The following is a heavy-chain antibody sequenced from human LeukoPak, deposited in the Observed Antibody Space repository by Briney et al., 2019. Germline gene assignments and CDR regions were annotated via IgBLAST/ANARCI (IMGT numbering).Heavy chain of an antibody. D-gene: IGHD2-8*02. CDR3: AREESGGYFDY. CDR1: GYTFTNYY. Sequence: ASVKVSCKASGYTFTNYYMHWVRQAPGQGLEWMGLSNPTGSSTNYAQKFRGRVTMTRDTSTTTVYMELSSLRSEDTAVHYCAREESGGYFDYWGQGTLVTVSS. J-gene: IGHJ4*02. CDR2: SNPTGSST. V-gene: IGHV1-46*01.